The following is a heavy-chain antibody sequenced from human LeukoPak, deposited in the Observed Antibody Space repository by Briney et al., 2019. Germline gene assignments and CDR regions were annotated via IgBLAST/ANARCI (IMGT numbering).Heavy chain of an antibody. CDR2: ISGSGGST. J-gene: IGHJ3*02. CDR3: AKDLESSGWYGLKAYDAFDI. Sequence: GGSLRLSCAASGFTFSSYAMSWVRQAPGKGLEWVSAISGSGGSTYYADSVKGRFTISRDNSKNTLYLQMNSLRAEDTAVYYCAKDLESSGWYGLKAYDAFDIWGQGTMVTVSS. CDR1: GFTFSSYA. D-gene: IGHD6-19*01. V-gene: IGHV3-23*01.